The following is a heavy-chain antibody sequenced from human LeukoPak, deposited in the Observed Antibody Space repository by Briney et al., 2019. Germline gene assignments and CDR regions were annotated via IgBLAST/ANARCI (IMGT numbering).Heavy chain of an antibody. V-gene: IGHV3-20*04. CDR2: INWNGGST. J-gene: IGHJ4*02. CDR3: ARGARGSGWYFDS. CDR1: GFTFSSYA. D-gene: IGHD6-19*01. Sequence: PGGSLRLSCAASGFTFSSYAMSWVRQAPGKGLAWVSTINWNGGSTGYADSVKGRFTISRDNAKNSLYLQMNSLRAEDTALYYCARGARGSGWYFDSWGQGTLVTVSS.